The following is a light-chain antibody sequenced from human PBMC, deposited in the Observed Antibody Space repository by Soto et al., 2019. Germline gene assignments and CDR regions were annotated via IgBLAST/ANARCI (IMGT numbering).Light chain of an antibody. CDR1: SSDVGGYNY. CDR2: EVS. Sequence: QSALTQPPSASGSPGQSVTISCTGTSSDVGGYNYVSWYQQHPDKAPKLLIYEVSKRPSGVPDRFYGSKSRNTANLPVSGLQADGVADYYCSSYGGRHNVVFGGGTKLTVL. V-gene: IGLV2-8*01. J-gene: IGLJ2*01. CDR3: SSYGGRHNVV.